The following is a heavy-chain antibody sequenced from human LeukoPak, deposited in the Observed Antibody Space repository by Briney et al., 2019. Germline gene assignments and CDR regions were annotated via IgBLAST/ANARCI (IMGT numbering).Heavy chain of an antibody. Sequence: SETLSLTCTVSGGSVTDYYWGWIRQPPGKGLEWIGSIYYSGSTYYNPSLKSRVTISVDTSKNQFSLKLSSVTAADTAVYYCARWYGSGSYIDYWGQGTLVTVSS. CDR3: ARWYGSGSYIDY. CDR2: IYYSGST. V-gene: IGHV4-39*01. CDR1: GGSVTDYY. J-gene: IGHJ4*02. D-gene: IGHD3-10*01.